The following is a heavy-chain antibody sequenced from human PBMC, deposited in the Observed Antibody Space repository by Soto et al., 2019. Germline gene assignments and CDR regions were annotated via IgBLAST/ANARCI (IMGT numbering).Heavy chain of an antibody. J-gene: IGHJ6*02. Sequence: QVQVVQSGDEVKKPGASVKVSCKASGYTFTNYGFSWVRQAPGQGLEWMGWISGYNGNTKYAEKFQGRVTMTTDTSTSTAHMELRSLRSDDTAVYYCARAGQAPYYYSGMDVWGQGTAVTVSS. CDR1: GYTFTNYG. CDR2: ISGYNGNT. CDR3: ARAGQAPYYYSGMDV. V-gene: IGHV1-18*01.